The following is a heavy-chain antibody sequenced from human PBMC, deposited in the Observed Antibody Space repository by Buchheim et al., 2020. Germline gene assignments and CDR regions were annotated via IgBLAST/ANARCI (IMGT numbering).Heavy chain of an antibody. V-gene: IGHV3-7*01. D-gene: IGHD5-24*01. CDR1: GFTFSSYW. CDR3: GRWGGDGYNFDY. CDR2: INQGGSEK. J-gene: IGHJ4*02. Sequence: EVQLVESGGGLVQPGGSLRLSCAASGFTFSSYWMGWVRQAPGKGLEWVANINQGGSEKNYVDSVKGRFTISRDNAKNSLYLQMNSLRAEDTAVYYCGRWGGDGYNFDYWGQGTL.